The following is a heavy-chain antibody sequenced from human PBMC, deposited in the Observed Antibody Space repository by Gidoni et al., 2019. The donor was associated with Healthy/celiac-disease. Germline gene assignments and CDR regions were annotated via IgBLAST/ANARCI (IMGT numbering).Heavy chain of an antibody. J-gene: IGHJ5*02. CDR2: IYPGDSDT. Sequence: EVQLVQSGAEAQKPGASLNISCKCSGYSFTSSWIGWVRQMPGKGLEWMGIIYPGDSDTRYSPSVQGQVTISADKSISTAYLQWSSLKASDTAMYYCARHNLAAAGTSGSVLDWFDPWGQGTLVTVSS. D-gene: IGHD6-13*01. CDR1: GYSFTSSW. V-gene: IGHV5-51*01. CDR3: ARHNLAAAGTSGSVLDWFDP.